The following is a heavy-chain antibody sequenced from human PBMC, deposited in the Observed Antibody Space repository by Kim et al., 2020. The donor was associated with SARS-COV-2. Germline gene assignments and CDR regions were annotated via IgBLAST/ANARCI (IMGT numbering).Heavy chain of an antibody. D-gene: IGHD3-10*01. Sequence: GGSLRLSCEVSGFSVTNYAMGWVRQAPGKGLEWVSGIGISGDYKPYIDSVNGRFVISRDNSRNILYLQMNSLRIEDTARYFCVKYTFGSSLGDRWGQGT. CDR2: IGISGDYK. CDR3: VKYTFGSSLGDR. V-gene: IGHV3-23*01. CDR1: GFSVTNYA. J-gene: IGHJ4*02.